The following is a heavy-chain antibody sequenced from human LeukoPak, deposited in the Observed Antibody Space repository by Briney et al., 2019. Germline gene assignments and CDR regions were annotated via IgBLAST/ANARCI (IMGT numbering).Heavy chain of an antibody. CDR2: ISGSGGST. V-gene: IGHV3-23*01. Sequence: PGGSLRLSCAASGFTFSSYAMSWVRQAPGKGLEWVSAISGSGGSTYHADSVKGRFAISRDNSKNTLYLQMNSLRAEDTAVYYCAKLDYGDYVGATADWGQGTLVTVSS. CDR1: GFTFSSYA. CDR3: AKLDYGDYVGATAD. D-gene: IGHD4-17*01. J-gene: IGHJ4*02.